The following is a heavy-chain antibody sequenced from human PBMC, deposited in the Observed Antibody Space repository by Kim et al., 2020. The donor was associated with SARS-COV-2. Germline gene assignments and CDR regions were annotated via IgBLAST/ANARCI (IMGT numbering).Heavy chain of an antibody. CDR2: ISGSGGST. CDR3: AKDLQAQWFGELLYPDAFDN. CDR1: GFTFSSYA. D-gene: IGHD3-10*01. V-gene: IGHV3-23*01. J-gene: IGHJ3*02. Sequence: GGSLRLSCAASGFTFSSYAMSWVRQAPGKGLEWVSAISGSGGSTYYADSVKGRFTISRDNSKNTLYLQMNSLRAEDTAVYYCAKDLQAQWFGELLYPDAFDNWGQGTMVTVSS.